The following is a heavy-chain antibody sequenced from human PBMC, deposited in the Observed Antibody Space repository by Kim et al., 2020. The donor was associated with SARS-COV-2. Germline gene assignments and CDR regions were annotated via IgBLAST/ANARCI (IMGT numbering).Heavy chain of an antibody. J-gene: IGHJ6*03. D-gene: IGHD3-3*01. V-gene: IGHV4-34*01. CDR1: GGSFSDFS. CDR2: INQSGST. Sequence: SETLSLTCAVFGGSFSDFSWTWIRQSSWKGLEWIGEINQSGSTNYNPSLKSRVTISLDTSRNQFSLKVTSVTAADTAIYYCARGRVGVVPSPVLGLGPFWKYHYMDVWGKGATVTVS. CDR3: ARGRVGVVPSPVLGLGPFWKYHYMDV.